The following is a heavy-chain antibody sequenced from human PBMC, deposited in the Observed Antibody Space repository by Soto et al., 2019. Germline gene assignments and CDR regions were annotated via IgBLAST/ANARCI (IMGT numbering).Heavy chain of an antibody. CDR1: GFTFSNYW. Sequence: GGSLRLSCAASGFTFSNYWMSWVRQAPGKGLEWVANIKQDGSESNYADSVKGRFTISRDNAENSLYLQMNSLRDEDTAVYYCAREDILGVRSFDYWGQGTLVTVSS. V-gene: IGHV3-7*01. D-gene: IGHD3-9*01. CDR3: AREDILGVRSFDY. CDR2: IKQDGSES. J-gene: IGHJ4*02.